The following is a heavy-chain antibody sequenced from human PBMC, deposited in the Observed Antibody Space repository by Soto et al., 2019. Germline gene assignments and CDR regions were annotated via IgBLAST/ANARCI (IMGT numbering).Heavy chain of an antibody. CDR1: GYTFTSYA. V-gene: IGHV1-3*01. Sequence: QVQLVQSGAEVKKPGASVKVSCKASGYTFTSYAMHWVRQAPGQRLEWMGWINAGNGNTKYSQKFQGRVTITRDTSASTANREWSSLRSEDTTVFYCARDPANGIPDYRGQETLATGPS. D-gene: IGHD2-21*01. CDR3: ARDPANGIPDY. CDR2: INAGNGNT. J-gene: IGHJ4*02.